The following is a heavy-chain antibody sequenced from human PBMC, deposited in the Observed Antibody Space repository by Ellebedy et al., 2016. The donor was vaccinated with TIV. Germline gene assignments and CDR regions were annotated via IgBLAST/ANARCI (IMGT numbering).Heavy chain of an antibody. CDR1: GYTFSSYG. V-gene: IGHV1-18*01. D-gene: IGHD6-13*01. J-gene: IGHJ3*02. CDR3: ARDWEPYKMYSSLPIDI. Sequence: ASVKVSXXASGYTFSSYGISWVRQAPGQGLEWMGWISAYNGNTNYAKKLQGRVTMTTDTSTSTAYMELRSLRSGDTAVYYCARDWEPYKMYSSLPIDIWGQGTMVTVSS. CDR2: ISAYNGNT.